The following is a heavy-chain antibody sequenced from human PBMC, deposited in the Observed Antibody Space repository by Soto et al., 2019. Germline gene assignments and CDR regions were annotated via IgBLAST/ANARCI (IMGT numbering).Heavy chain of an antibody. Sequence: EVQLLESGGGSVQPGGSLKLSCGVSGFNIPDYGVTWVRQPPGKGLEWVSGFTGGHGKTFYADSVRGRFALSREDSRNMVYLQMDSLRVENTAVYYCTRWNGSGDSWGQGTLVSVAS. CDR3: TRWNGSGDS. CDR2: FTGGHGKT. CDR1: GFNIPDYG. J-gene: IGHJ4*02. V-gene: IGHV3-23*01. D-gene: IGHD1-1*01.